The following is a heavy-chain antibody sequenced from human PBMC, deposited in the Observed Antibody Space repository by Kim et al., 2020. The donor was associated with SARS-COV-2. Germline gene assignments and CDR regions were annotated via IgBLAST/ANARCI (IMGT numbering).Heavy chain of an antibody. CDR3: ARDPDSGSYYGHFDY. Sequence: GGSLRLSCAASGFTFSSYGMHWVRQAPGKGLEWVAVIWYDGSNKYYADSVKGRFTISRDNSKNTLYLQMNSLRAEDTAVYYCARDPDSGSYYGHFDYWGQGTLVTVSS. V-gene: IGHV3-33*01. CDR2: IWYDGSNK. CDR1: GFTFSSYG. J-gene: IGHJ4*02. D-gene: IGHD1-26*01.